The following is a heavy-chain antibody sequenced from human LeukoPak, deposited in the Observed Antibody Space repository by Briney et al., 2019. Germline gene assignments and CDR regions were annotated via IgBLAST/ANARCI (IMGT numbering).Heavy chain of an antibody. V-gene: IGHV1-3*01. CDR2: IIAGNGKT. CDR3: GRVGLSAAAGTAGWFDP. D-gene: IGHD6-13*01. Sequence: ASVKVSCKASGYTFTTYAVHWVRQAPGQRLEWMGWIIAGNGKTYYSQKFQGRVTITRDTSATTAYMELSSLTSEDTAVFYCGRVGLSAAAGTAGWFDPWGQGTLVTVSS. J-gene: IGHJ5*02. CDR1: GYTFTTYA.